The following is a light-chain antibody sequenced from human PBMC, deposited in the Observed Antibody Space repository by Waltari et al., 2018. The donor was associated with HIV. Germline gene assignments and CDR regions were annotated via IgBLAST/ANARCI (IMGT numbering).Light chain of an antibody. CDR3: QVWESSSSHSYV. CDR2: DDS. J-gene: IGLJ1*01. CDR1: NIGSKT. Sequence: SYVLTQPPSVSVAPGQTARISCGGNNIGSKTVHWYRQRPGQAPVLVVYDDSVRPSGIPERFSGSNSGNTATLTISLVEAGDEADYYCQVWESSSSHSYVFGTGTTVTVL. V-gene: IGLV3-21*02.